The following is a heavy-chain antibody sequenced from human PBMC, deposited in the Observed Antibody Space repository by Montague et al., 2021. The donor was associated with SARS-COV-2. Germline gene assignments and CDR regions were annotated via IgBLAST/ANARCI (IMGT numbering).Heavy chain of an antibody. Sequence: VKPTQTLTLTCSFSGFSLRTSGVGVGWIRQPPGKALEWLAVIYWDDDKRYSPSLKSRLTITKDTSENQVVLTMTNMDPVDTATYYCVHSYADYLFDYWGQGTLVSVSS. CDR1: GFSLRTSGVG. CDR3: VHSYADYLFDY. D-gene: IGHD4-17*01. J-gene: IGHJ4*02. V-gene: IGHV2-5*02. CDR2: IYWDDDK.